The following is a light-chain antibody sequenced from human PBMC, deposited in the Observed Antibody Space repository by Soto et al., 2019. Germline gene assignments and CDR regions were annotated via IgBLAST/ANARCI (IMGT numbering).Light chain of an antibody. Sequence: EIVLTQSPATLSLSPGERATVSCRASQSVSSHLAWYQQKRGQAPRLLIYDASSRASGIPARFSGSGSGTDFTLTISSLEPEDFAVYYCQQYGSSPITFGQGTRLEIK. V-gene: IGKV3-11*01. J-gene: IGKJ5*01. CDR3: QQYGSSPIT. CDR1: QSVSSH. CDR2: DAS.